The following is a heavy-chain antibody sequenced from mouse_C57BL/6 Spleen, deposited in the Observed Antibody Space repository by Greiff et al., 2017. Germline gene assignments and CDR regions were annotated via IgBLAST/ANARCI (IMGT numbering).Heavy chain of an antibody. CDR1: GYAFSSSW. J-gene: IGHJ4*01. Sequence: VQLKQSGPELVKPGASVKISCKASGYAFSSSWMNWVKQRPGKGLEWIGRIYPGDGDTNSNGKFKGKATLTADKSSSTAYMQLSSLTSEDSAVYYCARDGYYAMDYWGQGTSVTVSS. CDR2: IYPGDGDT. CDR3: ARDGYYAMDY. V-gene: IGHV1-82*01.